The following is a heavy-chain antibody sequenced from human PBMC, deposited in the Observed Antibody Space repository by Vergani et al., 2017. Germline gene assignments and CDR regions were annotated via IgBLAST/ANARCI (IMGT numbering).Heavy chain of an antibody. CDR1: GGTFSSYA. J-gene: IGHJ5*02. D-gene: IGHD4-23*01. V-gene: IGHV1-69*13. CDR3: AREPVGFAFAPPPMENLFDP. CDR2: LIPIFGTA. Sequence: QVQLVQSGAEVKKPGSSVKVSCKASGGTFSSYAISWVRQAPGQGLEWMGMLIPIFGTANYAQKFQGRGTITADEPTSTAYMELSSLRSEDTAVYYCAREPVGFAFAPPPMENLFDPWGQGTLVIVSA.